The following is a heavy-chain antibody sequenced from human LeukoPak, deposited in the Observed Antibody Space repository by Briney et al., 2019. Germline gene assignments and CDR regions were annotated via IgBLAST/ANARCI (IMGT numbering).Heavy chain of an antibody. CDR1: GFDFQNHV. CDR3: ARDLWWLPDY. Sequence: GGSLRLSCAASGFDFQNHVIHWVRQVPGKGLEWVTIISKDGSDTFYADSVKGRFTISRDNSKNTLYLQLNSLTTEDTALYYCARDLWWLPDYWGQGTLVTVSS. J-gene: IGHJ4*02. D-gene: IGHD2-15*01. V-gene: IGHV3-30-3*01. CDR2: ISKDGSDT.